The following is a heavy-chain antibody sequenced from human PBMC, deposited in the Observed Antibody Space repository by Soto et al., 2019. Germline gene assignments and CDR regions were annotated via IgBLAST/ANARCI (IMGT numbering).Heavy chain of an antibody. CDR1: GYTLTELS. V-gene: IGHV1-24*01. Sequence: ASVKVSCKVSGYTLTELSMHWVRQAPGKGLEWMGGFDPEDGETIYAQKFQGRVTMTEDTSTDTAYMELSSLRSEDTAVYYCATQYYYDSSGYPYYFDYWGQGALVTVSS. CDR2: FDPEDGET. CDR3: ATQYYYDSSGYPYYFDY. J-gene: IGHJ4*02. D-gene: IGHD3-22*01.